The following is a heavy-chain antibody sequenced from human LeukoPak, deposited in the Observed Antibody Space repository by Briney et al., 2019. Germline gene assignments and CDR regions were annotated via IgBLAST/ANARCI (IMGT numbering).Heavy chain of an antibody. Sequence: SETLSLTCTVSGGSISSTDYYWGWIRQPPGKGLEWVGSIYYSGSTYYNPSLKSRVTISVDTSKNQFSLKLSSVTAADTAVYYCARERGYGYFDYWGQGTLVTVSS. CDR1: GGSISSTDYY. CDR3: ARERGYGYFDY. CDR2: IYYSGST. J-gene: IGHJ4*02. D-gene: IGHD5-18*01. V-gene: IGHV4-39*02.